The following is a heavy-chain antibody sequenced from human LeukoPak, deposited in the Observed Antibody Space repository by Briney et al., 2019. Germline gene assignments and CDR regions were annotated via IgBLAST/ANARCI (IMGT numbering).Heavy chain of an antibody. CDR3: AKGPYYDFWSGKDPPFDY. CDR2: ISYDGSNK. D-gene: IGHD3-3*01. J-gene: IGHJ4*02. CDR1: GFTFSSYA. Sequence: PGGSLRLSCAASGFTFSSYAMHWVRQAPGKGLEWVAVISYDGSNKYYADSVKGRFTISRDNSKNTLYLQMNSLRAEDTALYYCAKGPYYDFWSGKDPPFDYWGQGTLVTVSS. V-gene: IGHV3-30*04.